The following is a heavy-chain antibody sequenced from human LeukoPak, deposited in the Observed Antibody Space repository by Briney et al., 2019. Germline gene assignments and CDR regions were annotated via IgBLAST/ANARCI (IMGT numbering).Heavy chain of an antibody. J-gene: IGHJ6*02. D-gene: IGHD2-15*01. CDR2: ISWNSGSI. V-gene: IGHV3-9*01. Sequence: GRSLRLSCAASGFTFDDNAMHWVRQAPGKGLEWVSGISWNSGSIGYADSVKGRFTISRDNAKNSLYLQMNSLRAEDTALYYCAKASLVVDYHYYYGMDVWGQGTTVTVSS. CDR1: GFTFDDNA. CDR3: AKASLVVDYHYYYGMDV.